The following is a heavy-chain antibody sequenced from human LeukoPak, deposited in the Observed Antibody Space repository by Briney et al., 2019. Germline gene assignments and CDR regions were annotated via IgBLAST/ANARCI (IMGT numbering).Heavy chain of an antibody. Sequence: SDTLPLTCTVSGRSISSYYWMWIRQPPGKGLEGSGYLYYSGSHNYNPSLKSRVTISVDTSKNQYSLKLSSVTAADTAVYYCARVGGYCSGGSCYKDFNYYYYGMDAWGQGTTVTVSS. CDR1: GRSISSYY. CDR3: ARVGGYCSGGSCYKDFNYYYYGMDA. J-gene: IGHJ6*02. CDR2: LYYSGSH. V-gene: IGHV4-59*07. D-gene: IGHD2-15*01.